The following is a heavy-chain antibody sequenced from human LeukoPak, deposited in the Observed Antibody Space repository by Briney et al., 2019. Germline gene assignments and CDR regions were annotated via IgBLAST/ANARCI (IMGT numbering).Heavy chain of an antibody. D-gene: IGHD1-26*01. V-gene: IGHV3-21*01. CDR1: EFTFNNYG. CDR2: ISSSSTYM. Sequence: GGSLRLSCAASEFTFNNYGMSWVRQAPGKVLEWVSSISSSSTYMFYADSVKGRFTISRDDAKNSLYLQMNSLRAEDTAVYSCARVRVGATYGGAFDIWGQGTMVTVSS. CDR3: ARVRVGATYGGAFDI. J-gene: IGHJ3*02.